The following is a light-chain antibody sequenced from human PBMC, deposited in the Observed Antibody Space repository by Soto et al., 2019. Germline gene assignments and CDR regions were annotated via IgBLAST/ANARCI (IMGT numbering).Light chain of an antibody. Sequence: DIQMTQSPSSVSASVGDTVTISCRASQGISNLLAWYQQKPGRAPKLLIYDASSLQSGVPWMFSGSGSGTDFTLTITSLQPEDFATYFCQQANSFPWTFGQGTKVEFK. J-gene: IGKJ1*01. CDR3: QQANSFPWT. CDR1: QGISNL. CDR2: DAS. V-gene: IGKV1D-12*01.